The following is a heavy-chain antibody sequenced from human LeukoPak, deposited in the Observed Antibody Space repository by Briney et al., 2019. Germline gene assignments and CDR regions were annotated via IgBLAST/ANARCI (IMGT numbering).Heavy chain of an antibody. Sequence: PSETLSLTCAVSGGSFSGYYWSWIRQPPGKGLEWMGEINHSGSTNYNPSLKSRVTISVDTSKNQFSLKLSSVTAADTAVYYCARGNSSSWLEGRNWFDPWGQGTLVTVSS. CDR1: GGSFSGYY. D-gene: IGHD6-13*01. CDR2: INHSGST. J-gene: IGHJ5*02. CDR3: ARGNSSSWLEGRNWFDP. V-gene: IGHV4-34*01.